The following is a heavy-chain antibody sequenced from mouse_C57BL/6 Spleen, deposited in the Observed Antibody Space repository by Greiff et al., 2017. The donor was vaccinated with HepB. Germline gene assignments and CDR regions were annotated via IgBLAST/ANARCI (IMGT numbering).Heavy chain of an antibody. D-gene: IGHD3-3*01. CDR1: GFTFSSYG. V-gene: IGHV5-6*01. CDR2: ISSGGSYT. J-gene: IGHJ2*01. CDR3: ARRGLALLYFDY. Sequence: EVHLVESGGDLVKPGGSLKLSCAASGFTFSSYGMSWVRQTPDKRLEWVATISSGGSYTYYPDSVKGRFTISRDNAKNTLYLQMSSLKSEDTAMYYCARRGLALLYFDYWGQGTTLTVSS.